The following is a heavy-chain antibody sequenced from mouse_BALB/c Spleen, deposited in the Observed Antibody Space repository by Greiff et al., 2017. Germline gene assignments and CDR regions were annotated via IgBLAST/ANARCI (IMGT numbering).Heavy chain of an antibody. D-gene: IGHD4-1*01. J-gene: IGHJ4*01. CDR2: INPSNGGT. Sequence: QVQLQQPGSELVKPGASVKLSCKASGYTFTSYYMYWVKQMPGQGLEWIGGINPSNGGTNFNEKFKSKATLTVDKSSSTAYMQLSSLTSEDSAVYYCTRGPKLGRGAMDYWGQGTSVTVSS. V-gene: IGHV1S81*02. CDR1: GYTFTSYY. CDR3: TRGPKLGRGAMDY.